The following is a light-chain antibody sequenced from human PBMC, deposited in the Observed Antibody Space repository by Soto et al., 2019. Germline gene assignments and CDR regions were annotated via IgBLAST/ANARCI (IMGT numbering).Light chain of an antibody. CDR1: QSVSSSY. Sequence: EIVLPQSPGTLSLSPGERATLSCRASQSVSSSYLAWYQQKPGQAPRLLIYGASSRATGIPDRFSGSGSGTDFTLTISRLEPEDFAVYYCQQYVGSPRTFGQGTKVDIK. CDR3: QQYVGSPRT. J-gene: IGKJ1*01. V-gene: IGKV3-20*01. CDR2: GAS.